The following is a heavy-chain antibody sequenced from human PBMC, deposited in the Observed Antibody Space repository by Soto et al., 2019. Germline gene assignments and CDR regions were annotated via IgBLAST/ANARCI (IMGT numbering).Heavy chain of an antibody. V-gene: IGHV1-69*01. Sequence: QVQLVQSGAEVKKPGSSVKVSCKASGGTFSSYAISWVRQAPGQGLEWMGGIIPTFGTADYAQKFQGRVTINADESTSTAFMELSSLRTEDTGVSCWGRVSSGWISPPSLWGQGTLVTVSS. CDR3: GRVSSGWISPPSL. J-gene: IGHJ4*02. CDR1: GGTFSSYA. CDR2: IIPTFGTA. D-gene: IGHD6-19*01.